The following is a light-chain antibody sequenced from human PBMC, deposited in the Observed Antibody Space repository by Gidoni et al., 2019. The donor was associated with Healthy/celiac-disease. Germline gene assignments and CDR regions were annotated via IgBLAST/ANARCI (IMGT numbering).Light chain of an antibody. Sequence: IVLTQSPGTLSLSPGERATLSCRASKSVSSIYLAWYQQKPGQAPRLLIYGASSRATGIPDRFSGIGSGTDFTLTISRLEPEDFAVYYCQQYGSSPFMYTFGQGTKLEIK. CDR2: GAS. V-gene: IGKV3-20*01. CDR3: QQYGSSPFMYT. CDR1: KSVSSIY. J-gene: IGKJ2*01.